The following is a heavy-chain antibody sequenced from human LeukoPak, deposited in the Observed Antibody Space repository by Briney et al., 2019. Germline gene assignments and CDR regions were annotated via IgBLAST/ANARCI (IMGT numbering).Heavy chain of an antibody. V-gene: IGHV3-23*01. J-gene: IGHJ3*02. CDR3: ARGRLRVIDGFDI. D-gene: IGHD4-17*01. CDR1: GFTFSNNA. Sequence: PGGSLRLSCAASGFTFSNNALSWVRQAPGKGLEWVSVISGSGGSTYYADSVKGRFTISRDNSKNTLYLQMDSLRAGDTAVYYCARGRLRVIDGFDIWGRGTMVTVS. CDR2: ISGSGGST.